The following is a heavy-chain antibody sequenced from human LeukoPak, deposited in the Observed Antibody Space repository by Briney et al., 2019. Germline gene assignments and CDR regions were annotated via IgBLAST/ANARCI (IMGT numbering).Heavy chain of an antibody. V-gene: IGHV3-23*01. CDR3: AKDSAWAHLGDQ. CDR2: ISGSGGST. CDR1: GFTFSSYD. Sequence: PGGSLRLSCAASGFTFSSYDMSWVRQAPGEGLEWVSAISGSGGSTYYADSVKGRFTISRDNSKNTLYLQMNNLRAEDTAVYYCAKDSAWAHLGDQWGQGTLVTVSS. J-gene: IGHJ4*02. D-gene: IGHD3-16*01.